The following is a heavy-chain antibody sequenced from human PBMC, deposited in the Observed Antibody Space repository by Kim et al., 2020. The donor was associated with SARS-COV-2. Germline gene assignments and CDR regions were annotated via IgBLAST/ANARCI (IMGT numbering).Heavy chain of an antibody. D-gene: IGHD3-9*01. CDR1: GGSISSYY. CDR2: IYYSGST. V-gene: IGHV4-59*13. J-gene: IGHJ4*02. Sequence: SETLSLTCTVSGGSISSYYWSWIRQPPGKGLEWIGYIYYSGSTNYNPSLKSRVTISVDTSKNQFSLKLSSVTAADTAVYYCARVAFPPYDILTGYYPRPDPYFDYWGQGTLVTVSS. CDR3: ARVAFPPYDILTGYYPRPDPYFDY.